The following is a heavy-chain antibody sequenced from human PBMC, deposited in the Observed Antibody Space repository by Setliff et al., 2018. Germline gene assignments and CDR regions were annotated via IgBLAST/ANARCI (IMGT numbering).Heavy chain of an antibody. CDR1: GITFRTYS. J-gene: IGHJ4*02. Sequence: PGGSLRLSCAASGITFRTYSLNWVRQAPGKGLEWVAFISSDSRTIYYADSVKGRFTISRDNAKNSLYLQMNSLRAEDTAVYYCARDFGSHFFDYWGQGTLVTVSS. CDR3: ARDFGSHFFDY. D-gene: IGHD3-16*01. CDR2: ISSDSRTI. V-gene: IGHV3-48*04.